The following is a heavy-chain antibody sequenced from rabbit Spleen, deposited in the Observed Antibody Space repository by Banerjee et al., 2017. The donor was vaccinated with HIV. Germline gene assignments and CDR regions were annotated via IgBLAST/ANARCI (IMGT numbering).Heavy chain of an antibody. CDR2: IVAGSSSST. CDR1: GIDFSSNYW. V-gene: IGHV1S45*01. D-gene: IGHD1-1*01. J-gene: IGHJ4*01. Sequence: QEQLVVSGGDLVQPEGSLPLTCTASGIDFSSNYWICWVRQAPGKGLEWIACIVAGSSSSTYYASWARGRFTISKTSSTMVTLRMTSLTAVDSATYFCARAVVSAFNLWGPGTLVTVS. CDR3: ARAVVSAFNL.